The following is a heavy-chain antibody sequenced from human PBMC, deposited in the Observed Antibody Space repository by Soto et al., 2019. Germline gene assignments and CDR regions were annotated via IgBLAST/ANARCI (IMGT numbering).Heavy chain of an antibody. J-gene: IGHJ4*02. CDR2: LWADGRTK. CDR1: GFTLSRSG. CDR3: ARDQGNSPFDY. V-gene: IGHV3-33*01. D-gene: IGHD1-26*01. Sequence: QVQLVESGGDVVQPGRSLRLSCAASGFTLSRSGMHWVRQAPGKGLEWVAVLWADGRTKDYADYVKGRFTISRDNSKNTVFLQMNSLRAEDTALYYCARDQGNSPFDYWGLGTLVTVSS.